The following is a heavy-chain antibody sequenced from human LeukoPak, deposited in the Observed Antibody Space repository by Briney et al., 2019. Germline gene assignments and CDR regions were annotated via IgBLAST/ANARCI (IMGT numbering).Heavy chain of an antibody. Sequence: TSETLSLTCTVSGGSISPYYWSWIRQPPGKGLEWIGYIYYSGTTNYNPSLKSRVTMSVDTSKNRFSLKLNSVTAADTAMYYCARDLKIGYNSGWYSFDYWGQGILVTVSS. J-gene: IGHJ4*02. CDR2: IYYSGTT. V-gene: IGHV4-59*01. CDR1: GGSISPYY. CDR3: ARDLKIGYNSGWYSFDY. D-gene: IGHD6-19*01.